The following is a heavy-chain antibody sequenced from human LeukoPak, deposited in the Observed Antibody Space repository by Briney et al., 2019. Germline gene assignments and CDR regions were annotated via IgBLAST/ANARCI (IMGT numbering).Heavy chain of an antibody. J-gene: IGHJ5*01. CDR1: GASIGSYF. Sequence: SETLSLTCTVSGASIGSYFWSWIRQPPGKGLEWIGYIYYGGGTNYNPSFESRITISVDTSRNRISLNLTSVTASDMAIYYCARERGDYDSDNWFDSWGQGTLVTVSS. CDR3: ARERGDYDSDNWFDS. V-gene: IGHV4-59*01. CDR2: IYYGGGT. D-gene: IGHD4-17*01.